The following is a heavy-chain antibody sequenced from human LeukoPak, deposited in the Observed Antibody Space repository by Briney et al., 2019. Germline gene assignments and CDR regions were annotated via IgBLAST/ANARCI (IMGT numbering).Heavy chain of an antibody. D-gene: IGHD2-2*01. CDR3: ARTPKYCSSTSCYDY. J-gene: IGHJ4*02. CDR2: ISSSSSYI. CDR1: GFNFGTQG. V-gene: IGHV3-21*01. Sequence: GGSLRLSCAASGFNFGTQGLSWVRQAPGKGLEWVSSISSSSSYIYYADSVKGRFTISRDNAKNSLYLQMNSLRAEDTAVYYCARTPKYCSSTSCYDYWGQGTLVTVSS.